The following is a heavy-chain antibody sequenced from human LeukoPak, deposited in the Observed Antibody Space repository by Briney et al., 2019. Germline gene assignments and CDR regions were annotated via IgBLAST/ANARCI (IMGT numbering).Heavy chain of an antibody. D-gene: IGHD3-16*02. V-gene: IGHV3-23*01. J-gene: IGHJ4*02. CDR2: IGGSVSNT. CDR3: AKQGVWGSYRYTLDY. Sequence: EGSLRLSCAASGFTFSSYAMKWVRQAPGKGLEWVSAIGGSVSNTYYADSVKGRFTISRDNSKNTLYLQMNSLRAEDTAVYHCAKQGVWGSYRYTLDYWGQGTLVTVSS. CDR1: GFTFSSYA.